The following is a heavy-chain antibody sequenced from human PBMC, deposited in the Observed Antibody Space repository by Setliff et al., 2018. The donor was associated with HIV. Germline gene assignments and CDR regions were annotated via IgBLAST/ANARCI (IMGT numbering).Heavy chain of an antibody. J-gene: IGHJ4*02. CDR3: ATAGRGFGEWPLSDH. CDR1: GFTFSSYW. D-gene: IGHD3-10*01. V-gene: IGHV3-74*01. CDR2: IETDGTST. Sequence: PGGSLRLSCSASGFTFSSYWMHWVRQAPGKGLVWVSRIETDGTSTTYADSVKGRFTISRDNTKNSVYLQLDSLRVEDTAVCYCATAGRGFGEWPLSDHWGQGTLVTVSS.